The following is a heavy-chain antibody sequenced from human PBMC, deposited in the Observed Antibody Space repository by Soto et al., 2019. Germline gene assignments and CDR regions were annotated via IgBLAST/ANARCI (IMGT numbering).Heavy chain of an antibody. V-gene: IGHV1-69*01. CDR1: GGTFSSYA. CDR2: IIPSFGTA. CDR3: ARVPCVWNDWGYYYDGMAV. J-gene: IGHJ6*02. Sequence: QVQLVQSGAEVKTPGSSVKVSCKASGGTFSSYAISWVRQAPGQGLEWMGGIIPSFGTANYAQKFQGRVTIAADESTSTAYMEQSSLRSEDTAVYYRARVPCVWNDWGYYYDGMAVWGQGTTVTVSS. D-gene: IGHD1-1*01.